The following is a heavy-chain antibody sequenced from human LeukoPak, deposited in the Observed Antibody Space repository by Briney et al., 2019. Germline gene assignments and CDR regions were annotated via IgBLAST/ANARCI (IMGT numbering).Heavy chain of an antibody. CDR3: ASGSVSFFDA. D-gene: IGHD3-10*01. V-gene: IGHV4-59*01. Sequence: TSETLSLTCTVSGDSISNYYWSWIRQSPGKGLEWIGYIFHSGGSYSPSLRSRATISIDTSNNQFSLNLISVTASDTAVYYCASGSVSFFDAWGRGVLVTVAS. CDR1: GDSISNYY. J-gene: IGHJ5*02. CDR2: IFHSGG.